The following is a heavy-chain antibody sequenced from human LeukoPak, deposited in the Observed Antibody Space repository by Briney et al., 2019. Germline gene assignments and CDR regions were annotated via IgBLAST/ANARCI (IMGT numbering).Heavy chain of an antibody. Sequence: PSETLSLTCSVSGGSISSYYWGWIRQPPGKGLEWIGSIYYSGSTYYNPSLKSRVTISVDTSKNQFSLKLSSVTAADTAVYYCARRDGRGYYFDYWGQGTLVTVSS. J-gene: IGHJ4*02. D-gene: IGHD5-24*01. CDR1: GGSISSYY. CDR3: ARRDGRGYYFDY. V-gene: IGHV4-39*01. CDR2: IYYSGST.